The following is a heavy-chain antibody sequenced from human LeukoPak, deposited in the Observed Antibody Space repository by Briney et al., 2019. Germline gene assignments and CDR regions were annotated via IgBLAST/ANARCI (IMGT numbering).Heavy chain of an antibody. Sequence: PSETLSLACTVSRGSLNSGTFYWGWIRQPPGEGLEWIGSMYYGGSSYYHPSLKSRVTIYVDTSKNQFSLKLTSVTAADTAVYFCARRSDSGSDDGEDYFDYWGQGTLVTVSS. CDR2: MYYGGSS. D-gene: IGHD1-26*01. V-gene: IGHV4-39*01. CDR1: RGSLNSGTFY. CDR3: ARRSDSGSDDGEDYFDY. J-gene: IGHJ4*02.